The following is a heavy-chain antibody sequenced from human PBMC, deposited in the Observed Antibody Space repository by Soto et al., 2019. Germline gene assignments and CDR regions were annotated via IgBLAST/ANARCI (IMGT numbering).Heavy chain of an antibody. D-gene: IGHD3-10*01. CDR2: ISGSGSST. CDR3: SKHQYGSEYKPFDS. Sequence: GGSLRLSCAASGFTFSSYVMSWVRQAPGKGLEWVSAISGSGSSTFYADSVKGRFTVSRDSSTNTLYLQMNSLRAEDTAIYRCSKHQYGSEYKPFDSWSQGTLVTVSS. V-gene: IGHV3-23*01. J-gene: IGHJ4*02. CDR1: GFTFSSYV.